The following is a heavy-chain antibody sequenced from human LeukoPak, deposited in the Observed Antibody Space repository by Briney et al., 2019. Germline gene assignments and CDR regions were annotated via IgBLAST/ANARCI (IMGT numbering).Heavy chain of an antibody. Sequence: GGSLRLSCAASGFIFSSYWMSWVRQAPGKGLEWVSVLSGSAGSTYYADSVRGRFTISRDNSKNTLYLHMSRLRAEDTAIYYCAKARYGDGRGFDYWGQGTLVTVSS. CDR2: LSGSAGST. J-gene: IGHJ4*02. V-gene: IGHV3-23*01. CDR3: AKARYGDGRGFDY. D-gene: IGHD4-17*01. CDR1: GFIFSSYW.